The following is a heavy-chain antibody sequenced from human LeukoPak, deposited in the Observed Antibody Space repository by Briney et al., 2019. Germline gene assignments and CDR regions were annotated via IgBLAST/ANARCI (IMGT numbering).Heavy chain of an antibody. CDR1: GFSFSGHW. CDR2: ISPTGSTT. CDR3: ARGPNSNWSGLDF. J-gene: IGHJ4*02. V-gene: IGHV3-74*01. D-gene: IGHD6-6*01. Sequence: QSGGSLRLSCTASGFSFSGHWRHWARQLPGKGLVWVSRISPTGSTTSYADSVKGRFTVSRDNAKNTLYLQVNNLRAEDTAVYYCARGPNSNWSGLDFWGQGTLLTVSS.